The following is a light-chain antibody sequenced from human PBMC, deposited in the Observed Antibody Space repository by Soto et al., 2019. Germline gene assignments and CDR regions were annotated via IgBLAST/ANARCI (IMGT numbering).Light chain of an antibody. Sequence: DIQITQSPSILSASVGDRVTITCRSSQTITNWLAWYQQKPGKAPRLLIYDASSLESWVPSRFSGSGSGTDFTLDISRVEAEDVGIYYCMQSTHLPPTFGQGTRLEIK. CDR2: DAS. J-gene: IGKJ5*01. CDR3: MQSTHLPPT. CDR1: QTITNW. V-gene: IGKV1-5*01.